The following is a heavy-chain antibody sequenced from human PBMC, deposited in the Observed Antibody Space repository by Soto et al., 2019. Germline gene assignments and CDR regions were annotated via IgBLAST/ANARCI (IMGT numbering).Heavy chain of an antibody. J-gene: IGHJ4*02. CDR3: ATWGIAAAGYFDY. CDR1: GFTFGSYW. D-gene: IGHD6-13*01. Sequence: GGSLRLSCAASGFTFGSYWMSWVRQAPGKGLEWVANIKQDGSEKYYVDSVKGRFTISRDNAKNSLYLQMNSLRAEDTAVYYCATWGIAAAGYFDYWGQGTLVTVSS. CDR2: IKQDGSEK. V-gene: IGHV3-7*01.